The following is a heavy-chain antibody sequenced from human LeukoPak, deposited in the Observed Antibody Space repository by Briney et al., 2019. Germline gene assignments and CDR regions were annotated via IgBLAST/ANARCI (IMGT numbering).Heavy chain of an antibody. CDR2: INPSAGST. Sequence: ASVKVSCKASGYTFTNYYMHWVRQAPGQGLEWMGLINPSAGSTTYPQKFQGRVTITADTSTGTVYMELTTLRSEDTAIYYCARGTAAGADYWGQGTLVPVSS. D-gene: IGHD6-13*01. CDR3: ARGTAAGADY. J-gene: IGHJ4*02. V-gene: IGHV1-46*01. CDR1: GYTFTNYY.